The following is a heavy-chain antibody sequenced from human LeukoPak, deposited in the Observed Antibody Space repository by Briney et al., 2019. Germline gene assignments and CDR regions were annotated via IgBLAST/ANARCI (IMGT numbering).Heavy chain of an antibody. D-gene: IGHD6-19*01. Sequence: GEPLQISSKGFGYSFTNYWIAWVRQMPPKGLQWMGIIYHGDSTTSYSPSFQGQVTISADKSISTAYLQWSSLNASDTAMYYCARWYNIDWYVNDYWGEGTLVTVSS. CDR3: ARWYNIDWYVNDY. V-gene: IGHV5-51*01. CDR1: GYSFTNYW. J-gene: IGHJ4*02. CDR2: IYHGDSTT.